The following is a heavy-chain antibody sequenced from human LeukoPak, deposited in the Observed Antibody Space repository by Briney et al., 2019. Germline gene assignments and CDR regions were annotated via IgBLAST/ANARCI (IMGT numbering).Heavy chain of an antibody. CDR2: VYYSGST. D-gene: IGHD6-13*01. J-gene: IGHJ4*02. Sequence: SETLSLTCTVSGGSINSSSYYWGWIRQPPGKGLEWIGSVYYSGSTHYNPSLKSQVTISVDTSKNQFSLKLSSVTAADTAVYFCARRPWAAAAYYFDYWGQGTLVTVSS. CDR3: ARRPWAAAAYYFDY. CDR1: GGSINSSSYY. V-gene: IGHV4-39*01.